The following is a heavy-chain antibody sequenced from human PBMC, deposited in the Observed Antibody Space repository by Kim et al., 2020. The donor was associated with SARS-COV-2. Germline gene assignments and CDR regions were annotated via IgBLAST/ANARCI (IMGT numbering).Heavy chain of an antibody. J-gene: IGHJ4*02. Sequence: ASVKVSCKASGYTFTSYAMNWVRQAPGQGLEWMGWINTNTGNPTYAQGFTGRFVFSLDTAVSTAYLQISSLRAEYTAVYYCARARRSPPTQYSSSWYHYWGQGTLDSVSS. CDR2: INTNTGNP. CDR3: ARARRSPPTQYSSSWYHY. CDR1: GYTFTSYA. V-gene: IGHV7-4-1*02. D-gene: IGHD6-13*01.